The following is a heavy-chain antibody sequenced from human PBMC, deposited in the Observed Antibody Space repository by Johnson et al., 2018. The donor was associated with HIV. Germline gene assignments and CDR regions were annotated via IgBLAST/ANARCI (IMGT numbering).Heavy chain of an antibody. D-gene: IGHD1-20*01. CDR1: GFTFSSYW. V-gene: IGHV3-7*02. CDR2: IKQDGSEK. Sequence: VQLVESGGGVVQPGGSLRLSCVASGFTFSSYWMSWVRQAPGKGLEWVANIKQDGSEKYYVDSVKGLFTISRDNAKNSLYLQMNSLRAEDTAVYYCARPNNWNPRGDAFDIWGQGTMVTVSS. J-gene: IGHJ3*02. CDR3: ARPNNWNPRGDAFDI.